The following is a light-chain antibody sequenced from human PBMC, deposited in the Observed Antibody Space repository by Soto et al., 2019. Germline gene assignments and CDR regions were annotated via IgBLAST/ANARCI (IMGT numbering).Light chain of an antibody. J-gene: IGLJ1*01. CDR3: SSYTSSSTDV. Sequence: QSALTQPASVSGSPGQSITISCTGTSSDVGFSNYVFWYQQHPGKAPKLIISDVSNRPSGVSNRFSGSKSGNTASLTISGLQAEDEADYYCSSYTSSSTDVFGTVTKLTVL. CDR2: DVS. V-gene: IGLV2-14*01. CDR1: SSDVGFSNY.